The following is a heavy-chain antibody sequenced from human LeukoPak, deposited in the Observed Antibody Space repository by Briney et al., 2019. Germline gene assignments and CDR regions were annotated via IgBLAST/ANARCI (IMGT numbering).Heavy chain of an antibody. D-gene: IGHD3-3*01. CDR1: GFTFSSYA. Sequence: GGSLRLSCAASGFTFSSYAMSWVRQAPGKGLEWVSAISGSGGSTYYADSVKGRFTISRDNSKNTLYLQMNSLGAEDTAVYYCAKDRTIFGVVMDGMDVWGQGTTVTVSS. CDR2: ISGSGGST. J-gene: IGHJ6*02. CDR3: AKDRTIFGVVMDGMDV. V-gene: IGHV3-23*01.